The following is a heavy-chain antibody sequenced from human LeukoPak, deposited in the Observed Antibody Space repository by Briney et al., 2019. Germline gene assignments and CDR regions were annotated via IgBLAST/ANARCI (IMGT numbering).Heavy chain of an antibody. J-gene: IGHJ5*02. CDR3: AREGVANNWFDP. V-gene: IGHV1-2*04. CDR1: GYTFTGYY. CDR2: INPNSGGT. D-gene: IGHD3-3*01. Sequence: ASVTVSCTASGYTFTGYYMHWVRQAPGQGLEWMGWINPNSGGTNYAQKFQGWVTMTRDTSISTAYMELSRLRSDDTAVYYCAREGVANNWFDPWGQGTLVTVSS.